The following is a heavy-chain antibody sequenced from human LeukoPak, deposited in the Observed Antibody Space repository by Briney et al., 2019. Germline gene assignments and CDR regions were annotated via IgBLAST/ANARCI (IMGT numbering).Heavy chain of an antibody. CDR3: ARGRNWVGELRDNYYYYYMDV. CDR1: GGSFSGHY. V-gene: IGHV4-34*01. CDR2: THHSGST. J-gene: IGHJ6*03. D-gene: IGHD3-16*01. Sequence: PSETLSLTCAVYGGSFSGHYWSWIRQSPGKGLEWIGETHHSGSTNYNPSLKSRVAISVDASKSQFSLRLSSVTAADTAVYYCARGRNWVGELRDNYYYYYMDVWGKGTTVTVSS.